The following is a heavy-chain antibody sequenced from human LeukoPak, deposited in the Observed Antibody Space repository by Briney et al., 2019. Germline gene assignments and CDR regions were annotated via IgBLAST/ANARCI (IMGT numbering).Heavy chain of an antibody. Sequence: ASVKATCKTSGYTFTDYFVHWVRQAPGQGLEWMGWINPNSGGTNYTQKFQGRVTMPRDTSITTAYMDLSGLESDDTAAYYCASRVSGDSSTYVEYFQHRGQSTLVTVSS. V-gene: IGHV1-2*02. CDR3: ASRVSGDSSTYVEYFQH. D-gene: IGHD4-17*01. CDR2: INPNSGGT. CDR1: GYTFTDYF. J-gene: IGHJ1*01.